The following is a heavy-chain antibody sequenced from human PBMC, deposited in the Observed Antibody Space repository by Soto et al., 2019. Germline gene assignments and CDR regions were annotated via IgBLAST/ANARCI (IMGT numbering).Heavy chain of an antibody. V-gene: IGHV4-39*01. D-gene: IGHD2-2*01. J-gene: IGHJ6*02. CDR3: ARQSAVIVVVPAALLDV. CDR2: IYYSGST. CDR1: GGSISSSYYC. Sequence: PSETLSLTCTVSGGSISSSYYCWGWLRHPPERGLEWIGSIYYSGSTYYNPSLKSRVTISVDTSKYQFSLKLSSVTAADTAVYYCARQSAVIVVVPAALLDVWGQGTTVTVSS.